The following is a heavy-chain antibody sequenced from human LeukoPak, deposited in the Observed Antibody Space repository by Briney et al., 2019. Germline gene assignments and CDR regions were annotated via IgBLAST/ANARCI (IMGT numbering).Heavy chain of an antibody. D-gene: IGHD1-26*01. CDR1: GGSFSGYY. CDR2: INHSGST. J-gene: IGHJ4*02. V-gene: IGHV4-34*01. Sequence: PSETLSLTCAVYGGSFSGYYWSWIRQPPGKGLEWIGEINHSGSTNYNPSLKGRVTISVDTSKNQFSLKLSSVTAADTAVYYCARGQDSGSYFDYWGQGTLVTVSS. CDR3: ARGQDSGSYFDY.